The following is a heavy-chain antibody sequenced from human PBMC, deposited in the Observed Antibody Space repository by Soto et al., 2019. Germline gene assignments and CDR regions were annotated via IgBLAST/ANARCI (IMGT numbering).Heavy chain of an antibody. V-gene: IGHV1-2*02. CDR2: INPNSGGT. CDR1: GYTFTGYY. CDR3: ARAHESYYDSSGYFDY. J-gene: IGHJ4*02. Sequence: ASVKVSCKASGYTFTGYYMHWVRQAPGQGLEWMGWINPNSGGTNYAQKFQGRVTMTRDTSISTAYMELSRLRSDDTAVYYCARAHESYYDSSGYFDYWGQGTLVTVSS. D-gene: IGHD3-22*01.